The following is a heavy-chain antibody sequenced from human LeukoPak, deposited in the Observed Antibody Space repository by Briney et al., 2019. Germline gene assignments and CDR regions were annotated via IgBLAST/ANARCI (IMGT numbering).Heavy chain of an antibody. CDR1: GYTFTSYT. CDR2: ISVHNGNT. V-gene: IGHV1-18*01. CDR3: ARDRMILGVPFDY. Sequence: ASVKVSCKASGYTFTSYTINWVRQAPGQGLEWMGWISVHNGNTKYAQKLQGRVTLTTDTSTSTAYMELRSLRPDDTAVYYCARDRMILGVPFDYWGQGTLVTVSS. J-gene: IGHJ4*02. D-gene: IGHD3-10*01.